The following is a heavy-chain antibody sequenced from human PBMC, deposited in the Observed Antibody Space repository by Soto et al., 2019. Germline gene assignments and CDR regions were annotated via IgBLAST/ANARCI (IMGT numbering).Heavy chain of an antibody. CDR2: IVVCSGNT. J-gene: IGHJ6*02. CDR1: GFTFTSSA. D-gene: IGHD6-13*01. Sequence: GASVKVSCKASGFTFTSSAVQWVRQARGQRLEWIGWIVVCSGNTNYAQKFQERVTITRDMSTSTAYMELSSLRSEDTAVYYYAASSPSPSSSRYRAEQQYYYYGMDVWGQGTTVTVSS. V-gene: IGHV1-58*01. CDR3: AASSPSPSSSRYRAEQQYYYYGMDV.